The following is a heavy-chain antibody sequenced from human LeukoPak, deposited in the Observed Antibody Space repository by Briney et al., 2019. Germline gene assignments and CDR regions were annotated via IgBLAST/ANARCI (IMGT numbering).Heavy chain of an antibody. Sequence: GGSLRLSCTAPGFTFGDYAMSWFRQAPGKGLEWVGFIRSKAYGGTTEYAASVKGRFTISRDDSKSIAYLQMNSLKTEDTAVYYCTGIAVADIRYYYYGMDVWGQGTTVTVSS. V-gene: IGHV3-49*03. CDR2: IRSKAYGGTT. D-gene: IGHD6-19*01. CDR3: TGIAVADIRYYYYGMDV. J-gene: IGHJ6*02. CDR1: GFTFGDYA.